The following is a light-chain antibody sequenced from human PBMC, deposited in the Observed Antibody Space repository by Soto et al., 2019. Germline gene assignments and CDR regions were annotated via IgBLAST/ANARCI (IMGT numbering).Light chain of an antibody. CDR3: QQRRNSSIT. CDR1: QSVSSY. Sequence: EIVLTQSPATLSLSPGERATLSCRASQSVSSYLAWYQQKPGQAPRLLIYDASNRATGIPARFSGSGPGTDFTLTISSLEPEDFAVYYCQQRRNSSITFGQGTRLEIK. CDR2: DAS. V-gene: IGKV3D-11*02. J-gene: IGKJ5*01.